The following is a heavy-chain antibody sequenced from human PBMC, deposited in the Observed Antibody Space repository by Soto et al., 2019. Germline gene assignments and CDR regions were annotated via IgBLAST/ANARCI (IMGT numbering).Heavy chain of an antibody. J-gene: IGHJ6*02. CDR2: IMPVFDTT. V-gene: IGHV1-69*01. CDR3: ATATISPVSATFHHYGMDV. Sequence: QVQLVQSGAEVRKPGSSVKVSCQTSGDTFNNFAFTWVRQAPGQGLEWLGGIMPVFDTTNYAASFQGRITITADDLRNTVYMEMKTLRFADTAVYYCATATISPVSATFHHYGMDVWGQGTTVTVSS. CDR1: GDTFNNFA. D-gene: IGHD6-25*01.